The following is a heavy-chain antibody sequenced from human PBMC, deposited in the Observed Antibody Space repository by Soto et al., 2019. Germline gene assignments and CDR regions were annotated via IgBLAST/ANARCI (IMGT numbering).Heavy chain of an antibody. Sequence: PGGSLRLSCAASGFTFSSHTMNWVRQAPGKGLEWVSYISSSSSSIDYADSVKGRFTISRDNAKNSLYLQMNSLRAEDTAVYYCARGIGYCSGGSCYCDYWGQGALVTVSS. CDR3: ARGIGYCSGGSCYCDY. V-gene: IGHV3-48*01. D-gene: IGHD2-15*01. J-gene: IGHJ4*02. CDR1: GFTFSSHT. CDR2: ISSSSSSI.